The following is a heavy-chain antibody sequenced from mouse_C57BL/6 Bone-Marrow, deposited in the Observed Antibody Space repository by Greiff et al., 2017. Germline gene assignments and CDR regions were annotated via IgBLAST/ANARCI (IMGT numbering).Heavy chain of an antibody. CDR3: ARRGGLDY. J-gene: IGHJ2*01. V-gene: IGHV1-50*01. CDR1: GYTFTSYW. Sequence: QVHVKQSGAELVKPGASVKLSCKASGYTFTSYWMQWVKQRPGQGLEWIGEIDPSDSYTNYNQKFKGKATLTVDTSSRTAYMQLSSLTSEDSAAYYGARRGGLDYGGQGTTLTVSS. CDR2: IDPSDSYT.